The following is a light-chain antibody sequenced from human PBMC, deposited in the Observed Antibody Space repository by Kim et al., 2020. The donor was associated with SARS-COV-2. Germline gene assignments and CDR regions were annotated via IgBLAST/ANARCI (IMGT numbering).Light chain of an antibody. CDR3: QQYGSSPQT. CDR2: TAS. J-gene: IGKJ2*01. Sequence: EIVLTQSPGTLSLSPGERATLSCRASQSVSTNYLAWYQQKPGQAPRLLIYTASSRATGIPDRFSGSGSGTDFTLTISRLEPEDFAVYYCQQYGSSPQTFGQGTKLEIK. CDR1: QSVSTNY. V-gene: IGKV3-20*01.